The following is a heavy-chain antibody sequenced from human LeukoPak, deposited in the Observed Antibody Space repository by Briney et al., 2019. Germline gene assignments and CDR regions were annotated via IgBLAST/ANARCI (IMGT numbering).Heavy chain of an antibody. D-gene: IGHD3-9*01. V-gene: IGHV3-23*01. CDR2: ISGTTGKA. CDR1: GFTFSNYF. Sequence: GGSLRLSCGASGFTFSNYFMNWVRQGPGKGLEWISGISGTTGKAYYADSVKGRFTISRDNSKNTLFLQMDRLRAEDTAVYYCARKRYDILTGGGAFDIWGQGTMVTVSS. J-gene: IGHJ3*02. CDR3: ARKRYDILTGGGAFDI.